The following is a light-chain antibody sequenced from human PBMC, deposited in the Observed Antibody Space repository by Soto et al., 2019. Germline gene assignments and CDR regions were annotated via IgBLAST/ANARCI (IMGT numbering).Light chain of an antibody. J-gene: IGKJ2*01. V-gene: IGKV1-39*01. CDR1: QRISNN. Sequence: DIQMTQSPASLSASVGDRVTITCRASQRISNNLNWYQQKPGKAPKLLIYGSTNLQSGVPSRFRGSGSETAFTLTISGLQPEDIATYYCQQRFSIPYTFGQGTKQGIK. CDR3: QQRFSIPYT. CDR2: GST.